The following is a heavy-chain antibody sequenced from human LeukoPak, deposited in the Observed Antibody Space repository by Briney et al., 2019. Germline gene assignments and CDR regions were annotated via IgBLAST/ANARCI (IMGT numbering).Heavy chain of an antibody. D-gene: IGHD6-6*01. CDR2: INSDSGGT. V-gene: IGHV1-2*02. CDR3: ARGNIATRRGENWFDP. J-gene: IGHJ5*02. Sequence: GASVKVSCKASGYTFTGDFIHWVRQAPGQGLEWMGWINSDSGGTNYARKFQGRVTMTRDTSISTAYMELSSLRSDDTAVFYCARGNIATRRGENWFDPWGQGTLVTVS. CDR1: GYTFTGDF.